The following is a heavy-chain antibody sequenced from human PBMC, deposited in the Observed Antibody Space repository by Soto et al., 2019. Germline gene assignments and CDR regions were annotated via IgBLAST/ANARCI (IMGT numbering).Heavy chain of an antibody. V-gene: IGHV3-23*01. CDR2: ISGSGGST. Sequence: LRLSCAAPGFTFSSYAMSWVRQAPGKGLEWVSAISGSGGSTYYADSVKGRFTISRDNSKNTLYLQMNSLRAEDTAVYYCAKSRGIVVVPAARWGQGTLVTVSS. D-gene: IGHD2-2*01. J-gene: IGHJ4*02. CDR1: GFTFSSYA. CDR3: AKSRGIVVVPAAR.